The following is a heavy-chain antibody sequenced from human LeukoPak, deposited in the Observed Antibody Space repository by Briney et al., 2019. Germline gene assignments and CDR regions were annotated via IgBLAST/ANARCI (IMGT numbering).Heavy chain of an antibody. CDR2: IFYSGST. V-gene: IGHV4-59*01. D-gene: IGHD1-1*01. J-gene: IGHJ4*02. Sequence: PSETLSLTCTASGGSISGYYMSWLRQPPGKGLEWIGYIFYSGSTNYNPSLKSRVTISVDTTKNQFSLNLSSVTAADTALYYCARGDWNVLFDYWGQGTLVTVSS. CDR3: ARGDWNVLFDY. CDR1: GGSISGYY.